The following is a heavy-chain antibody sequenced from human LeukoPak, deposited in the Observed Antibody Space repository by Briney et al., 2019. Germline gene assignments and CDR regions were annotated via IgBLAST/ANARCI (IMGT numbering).Heavy chain of an antibody. CDR2: IHPTSGGT. CDR1: GYTFSDYH. CDR3: ARACAPGDPFDI. Sequence: ASVKVACKASGYTFSDYHMHWVRQAPGQGLEWMGWIHPTSGGTIYAQKFQGRVTMTRDTSITTAYMELSRLRSDDTAVYYCARACAPGDPFDICGQGTMVTVSS. J-gene: IGHJ3*02. V-gene: IGHV1-2*02.